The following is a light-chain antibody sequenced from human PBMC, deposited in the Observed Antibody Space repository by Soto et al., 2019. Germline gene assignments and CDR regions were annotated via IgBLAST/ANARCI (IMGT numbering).Light chain of an antibody. V-gene: IGLV2-14*01. J-gene: IGLJ2*01. Sequence: QSVLTQPASVSGSPGQSITISCTGTSSDVGGYKYVSWYQHHPGKAPKLMIYEVTNRPSGVSNRFSGSKSGNTASLTISGLQAEDEADYYCGSYTSNSSPLVFGGGTKLTVL. CDR2: EVT. CDR1: SSDVGGYKY. CDR3: GSYTSNSSPLV.